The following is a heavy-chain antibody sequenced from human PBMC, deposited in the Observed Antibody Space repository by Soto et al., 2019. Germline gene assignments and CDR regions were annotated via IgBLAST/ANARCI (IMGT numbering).Heavy chain of an antibody. J-gene: IGHJ5*02. CDR1: GGSFSGYY. D-gene: IGHD6-13*01. CDR2: INHSGST. CDR3: ARVRPISSSWPNWFDP. Sequence: PSETLSLTCAVYGGSFSGYYWSWIRQPPGKGLEWIGEINHSGSTNYNPSLKSRVTISVDTSKNQFSLKLSSVTAADTAVYYCARVRPISSSWPNWFDPWGQGTLVTVSS. V-gene: IGHV4-34*01.